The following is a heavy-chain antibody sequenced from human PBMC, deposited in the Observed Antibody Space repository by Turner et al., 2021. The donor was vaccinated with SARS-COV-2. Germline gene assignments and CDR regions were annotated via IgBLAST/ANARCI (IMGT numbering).Heavy chain of an antibody. J-gene: IGHJ4*02. CDR3: ATGYAYCGGDCSIHY. CDR1: GYTLIELS. D-gene: IGHD2-21*02. V-gene: IGHV1-24*01. CDR2: FDPEDGET. Sequence: QVPLVQSGAEVKMPGASVKVSCKVSGYTLIELSMHWVRQAPGKGLEWMGGFDPEDGETIYEQKFQGRVTMTEDTSTDTAYMELSSLRSEDTAVYYCATGYAYCGGDCSIHYWGQGTLVTVSS.